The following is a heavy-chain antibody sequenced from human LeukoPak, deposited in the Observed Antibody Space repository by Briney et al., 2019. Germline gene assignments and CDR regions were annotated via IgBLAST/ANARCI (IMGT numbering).Heavy chain of an antibody. CDR2: IYTSGST. D-gene: IGHD6-6*01. Sequence: SSETLSLTCTVSGGSISSGSYYWGWIRQPPGKGLEWIGRIYTSGSTNYNPSLKSRVTMSVDTSKNQFSLKLSSVTAADTAVYYCARDRLIAARPLDAFDIWGQGTMVTVSS. CDR3: ARDRLIAARPLDAFDI. J-gene: IGHJ3*02. V-gene: IGHV4-61*02. CDR1: GGSISSGSYY.